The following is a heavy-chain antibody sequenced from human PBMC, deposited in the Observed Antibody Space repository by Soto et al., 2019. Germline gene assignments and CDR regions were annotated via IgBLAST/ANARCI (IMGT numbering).Heavy chain of an antibody. CDR3: ARGERITIFGVVIYNWFDP. J-gene: IGHJ5*02. Sequence: QVQLVQSGAEVKKPGSSVKVSCKASGGTFSSYAISWVRQAPGQGLEWMGGIIPIFGTANYAQKFQGRVTITADESTSTAYMELSSLRSEDTAVYYCARGERITIFGVVIYNWFDPWAREPWSPSPQ. D-gene: IGHD3-3*01. CDR2: IIPIFGTA. V-gene: IGHV1-69*01. CDR1: GGTFSSYA.